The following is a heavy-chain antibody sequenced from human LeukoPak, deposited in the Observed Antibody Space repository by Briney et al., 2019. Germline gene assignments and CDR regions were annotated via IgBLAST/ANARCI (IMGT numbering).Heavy chain of an antibody. CDR1: GGSINSGGYY. CDR2: IYHSGST. D-gene: IGHD5-18*01. Sequence: SETLSLTCTVSGGSINSGGYYWSWIRQPPGKGLEWIGYIYHSGSTYYNPSLKSRVTISVDRSKNQFSLKLSSVTAADTAVYYCASYRYGSYFDYWGQGTLVTVSS. V-gene: IGHV4-30-2*01. J-gene: IGHJ4*02. CDR3: ASYRYGSYFDY.